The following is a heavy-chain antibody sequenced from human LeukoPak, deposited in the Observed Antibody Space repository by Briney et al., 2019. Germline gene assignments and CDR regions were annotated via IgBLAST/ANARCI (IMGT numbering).Heavy chain of an antibody. D-gene: IGHD5-24*01. CDR2: IKSKTDGGTT. Sequence: PGGSLRLSCAASGFIFSNAWMNWVRQAPGKGLEWVGRIKSKTDGGTTDYAAPVKGRFTISRDDSKNMLYLQMNSLKSEDTAIYYCIRYGYNIPEYSQHWGQGTLVTVSS. CDR3: IRYGYNIPEYSQH. V-gene: IGHV3-15*07. CDR1: GFIFSNAW. J-gene: IGHJ1*01.